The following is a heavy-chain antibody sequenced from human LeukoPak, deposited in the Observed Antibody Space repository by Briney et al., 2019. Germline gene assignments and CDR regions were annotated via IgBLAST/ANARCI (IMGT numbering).Heavy chain of an antibody. Sequence: GASVKVSCKASGYTFTSYGISWVRQAPGQGLEWMGWISTYNANTNYAQKLQGRVTMTTDTSTSTAYMELRSLRSDDTAVYYCARVRNIAAAGVFPGDYYYGMDVWGQGTTVTVSS. CDR1: GYTFTSYG. CDR2: ISTYNANT. V-gene: IGHV1-18*01. CDR3: ARVRNIAAAGVFPGDYYYGMDV. D-gene: IGHD6-13*01. J-gene: IGHJ6*02.